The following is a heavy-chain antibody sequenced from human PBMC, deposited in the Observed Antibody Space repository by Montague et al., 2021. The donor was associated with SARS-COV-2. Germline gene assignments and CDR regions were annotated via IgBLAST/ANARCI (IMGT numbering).Heavy chain of an antibody. CDR1: GGAISSGQW. V-gene: IGHV4-4*02. D-gene: IGHD3-10*01. CDR3: ATNYGAGTFLGWFDP. J-gene: IGHJ5*02. CDR2: IYQTGYT. Sequence: SETLSLTCDVSGGAISSGQWWSWVRQPPGKGLEWIGEIYQTGYTNYNPSLKSRVTISVDKSRNQFSLTMTSVTAADTAVYYCATNYGAGTFLGWFDPWGQGTLVTVSS.